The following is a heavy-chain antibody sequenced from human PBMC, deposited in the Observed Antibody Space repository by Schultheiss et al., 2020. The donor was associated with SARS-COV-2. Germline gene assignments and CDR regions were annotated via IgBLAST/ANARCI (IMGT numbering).Heavy chain of an antibody. CDR1: GVTFSSYG. V-gene: IGHV3-33*01. D-gene: IGHD2-21*01. CDR2: IWYDGSKT. CDR3: ARAYLNSLVDY. J-gene: IGHJ4*02. Sequence: GGSLRLSCAVSGVTFSSYGMHWVRQSPGKGLEWVAFIWYDGSKTYYADSVKGRFTISRDNSKDTLYLQMNSMRDEDTAVYYCARAYLNSLVDYWGQGTLVTVSS.